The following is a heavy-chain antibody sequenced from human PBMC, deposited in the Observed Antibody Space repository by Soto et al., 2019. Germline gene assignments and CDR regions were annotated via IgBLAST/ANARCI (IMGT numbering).Heavy chain of an antibody. CDR1: GFTFSSYS. CDR2: ISSSSSYI. CDR3: ARDLGESGGWYHYFDY. Sequence: PGGSLRLSCAASGFTFSSYSMNWFRQAPGKGLEWVSSISSSSSYIYYADSVKGRFTISRDNAKNSLYLQMNSLRAEDTAVYYCARDLGESGGWYHYFDYWGQGTLVTVSS. J-gene: IGHJ4*01. D-gene: IGHD6-19*01. V-gene: IGHV3-21*01.